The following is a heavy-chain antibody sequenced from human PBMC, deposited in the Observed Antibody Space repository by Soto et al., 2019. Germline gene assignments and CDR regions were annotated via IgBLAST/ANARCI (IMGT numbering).Heavy chain of an antibody. CDR3: AREIVGATSDDAFDI. J-gene: IGHJ3*02. CDR1: GYTFTSYG. D-gene: IGHD1-26*01. Sequence: ASVKGACKASGYTFTSYGINWVRQAPGQGLEWMGWINPNSGGTNYAQKFQGWVTMTRDTSISTAYMELSRLRSDDTAVYYCAREIVGATSDDAFDIWGHGIMVT. V-gene: IGHV1-2*04. CDR2: INPNSGGT.